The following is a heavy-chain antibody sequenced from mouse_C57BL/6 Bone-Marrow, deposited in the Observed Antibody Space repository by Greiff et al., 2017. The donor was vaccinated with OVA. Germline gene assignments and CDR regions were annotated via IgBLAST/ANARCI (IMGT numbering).Heavy chain of an antibody. CDR1: GYTFTSYW. V-gene: IGHV1-50*01. Sequence: QVHVKQPGAELVKPGASVKLSCKASGYTFTSYWMQWVKQRPGQGLEWIGEIDPSDSYTNYNQKFKGKATLTVDTSSSTAYMQLSSLTSEDSAVYYCARGRQLRLPSWFAYWGQGTLVTVSA. CDR2: IDPSDSYT. D-gene: IGHD3-2*02. CDR3: ARGRQLRLPSWFAY. J-gene: IGHJ3*01.